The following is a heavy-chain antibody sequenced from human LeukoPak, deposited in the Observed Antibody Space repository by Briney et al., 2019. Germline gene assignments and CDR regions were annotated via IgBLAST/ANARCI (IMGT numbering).Heavy chain of an antibody. CDR1: GYTFTSYG. CDR3: ARVTFGLERRYDGKYFDY. D-gene: IGHD1-1*01. J-gene: IGHJ4*02. V-gene: IGHV1-18*01. Sequence: ASVKVSCKASGYTFTSYGISWVRQAPGQGLEWMGWISAYNGNTNYAQKLQGRVTMTTDTSTSTACMELRSLRSDDTAVYYCARVTFGLERRYDGKYFDYWGQGTLVTVSS. CDR2: ISAYNGNT.